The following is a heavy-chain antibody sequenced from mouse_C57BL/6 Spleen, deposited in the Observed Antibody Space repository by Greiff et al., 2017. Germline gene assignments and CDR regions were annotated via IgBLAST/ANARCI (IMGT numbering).Heavy chain of an antibody. D-gene: IGHD2-4*01. CDR3: SRQGDPYDYWFAY. V-gene: IGHV5-6*01. Sequence: EVKLVESGGDLVKPGGSLTLSCAASGFTFSSYGMSWVRQTPDKRLEWVATISSGGSYTYYPDSVKGRFTISRDNATNTLYLQMSSLKSEDTAMYYCSRQGDPYDYWFAYWGQGTLVTVSA. CDR1: GFTFSSYG. J-gene: IGHJ3*01. CDR2: ISSGGSYT.